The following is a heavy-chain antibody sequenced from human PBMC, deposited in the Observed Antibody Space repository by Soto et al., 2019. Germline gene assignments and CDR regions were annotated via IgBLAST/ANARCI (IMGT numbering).Heavy chain of an antibody. V-gene: IGHV4-31*03. CDR1: GVPVSSDSYY. J-gene: IGHJ4*02. CDR3: ARYRFSGNRWSKFDY. Sequence: PSETLSLTCTVSGVPVSSDSYYWSWSRKPPGTGLEWIGNIYHRGNNYHSPSLKSRLFIGLDTSKNQFSLSLSSVTAAAPAVYFCARYRFSGNRWSKFDYWGQGTMVTVSS. D-gene: IGHD3-16*02. CDR2: IYHRGNN.